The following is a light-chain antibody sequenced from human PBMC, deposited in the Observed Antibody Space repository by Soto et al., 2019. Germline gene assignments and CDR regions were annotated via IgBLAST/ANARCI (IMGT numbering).Light chain of an antibody. CDR1: QSVSSN. CDR2: GAS. CDR3: QQYNNWPQT. Sequence: IGMTNSPATLSVSPGERATLSCRASQSVSSNLAWYQQKPGQAPRLLIYGASTRATGIPARFSGSGSGTEFTLTISSLQSEDFAVYYCQQYNNWPQTFGQATKVDIK. J-gene: IGKJ1*01. V-gene: IGKV3-15*01.